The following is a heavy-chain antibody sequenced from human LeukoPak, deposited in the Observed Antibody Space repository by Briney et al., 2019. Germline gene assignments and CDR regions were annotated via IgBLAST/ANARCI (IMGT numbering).Heavy chain of an antibody. CDR1: GYTFTGYY. Sequence: GASVKVSCKASGYTFTGYYMHWVRQAPGQGLERVGWINPNSGGTNYAQKFQGRVTMTRDTSISTAYMELSRLRSDDTAVYYCARALTIFGVVNVVGYWGQGTLVTVSS. V-gene: IGHV1-2*02. D-gene: IGHD3-3*01. J-gene: IGHJ4*02. CDR2: INPNSGGT. CDR3: ARALTIFGVVNVVGY.